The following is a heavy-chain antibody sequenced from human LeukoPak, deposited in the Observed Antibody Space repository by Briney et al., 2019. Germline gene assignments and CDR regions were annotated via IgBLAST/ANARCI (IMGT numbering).Heavy chain of an antibody. V-gene: IGHV4-4*07. D-gene: IGHD6-19*01. J-gene: IGHJ4*02. Sequence: SETLSLTCTVSGGSISSYYWSWIRQPAGKGLGWIGRIYTSGSTNYNPSLKSRVTMSVDTSKNQFSLKLSSVTAADTAVYYCASTHSSGWSYSLDYWGQGTLVTVSS. CDR3: ASTHSSGWSYSLDY. CDR2: IYTSGST. CDR1: GGSISSYY.